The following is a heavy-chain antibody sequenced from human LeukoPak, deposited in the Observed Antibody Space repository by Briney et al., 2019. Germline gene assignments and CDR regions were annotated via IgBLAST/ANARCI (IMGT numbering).Heavy chain of an antibody. CDR3: ARDWSIAAASYYFDY. D-gene: IGHD6-13*01. CDR2: INPNSAAS. J-gene: IGHJ4*02. Sequence: GASVKVSCKASGYSFSGHYIHWVRQAPGQGLEWMGQINPNSAASHYAQKFQDRVTMTSDTSINMAYMELSRLRSDDTAVYYCARDWSIAAASYYFDYWGQGTLVTVSS. V-gene: IGHV1-2*06. CDR1: GYSFSGHY.